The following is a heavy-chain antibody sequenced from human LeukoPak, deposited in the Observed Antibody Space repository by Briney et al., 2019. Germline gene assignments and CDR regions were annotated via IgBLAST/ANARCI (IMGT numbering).Heavy chain of an antibody. J-gene: IGHJ4*02. Sequence: GGTLRLSCAASGFTFSSYGMSWVRQAPGKGLEWVSAISGSGGSTYYADSVKGRFTVSRDNSNNRLYLHMSGLTAADTAVYYCAKDRSIGTYYTFDHWGQGSLVTVSS. D-gene: IGHD1-26*01. V-gene: IGHV3-23*01. CDR2: ISGSGGST. CDR1: GFTFSSYG. CDR3: AKDRSIGTYYTFDH.